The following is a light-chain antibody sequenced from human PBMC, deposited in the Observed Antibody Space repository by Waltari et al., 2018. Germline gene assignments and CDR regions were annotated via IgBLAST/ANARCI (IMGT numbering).Light chain of an antibody. CDR3: QQYGSSLGYT. CDR1: QSVSSSY. V-gene: IGKV3-20*01. CDR2: GAS. J-gene: IGKJ2*01. Sequence: EIVLTQSPGTLSLSPGERATLPCRARQSVSSSYLAWYQQKPGQAPRLLIYGASSRATGIPDRFSGSGSGTDFTLTISRLEPEDFAVYYCQQYGSSLGYTFGQGTKLEIK.